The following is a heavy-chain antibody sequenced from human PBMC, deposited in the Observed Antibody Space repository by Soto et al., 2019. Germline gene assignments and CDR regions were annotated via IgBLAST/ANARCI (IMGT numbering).Heavy chain of an antibody. CDR2: ISGTGDST. Sequence: EVQLLESGGGLVQPGGSLRLSCAASGFTFSSYAMSWVRQAPGKGLEWVSAISGTGDSTYYGDSVKGRFTISRDNSKNTRYLQMNGLRAEDTAVYYCAKCATGREFRWFDPWGQGTLVTVSS. CDR3: AKCATGREFRWFDP. CDR1: GFTFSSYA. V-gene: IGHV3-23*01. D-gene: IGHD3-10*01. J-gene: IGHJ5*02.